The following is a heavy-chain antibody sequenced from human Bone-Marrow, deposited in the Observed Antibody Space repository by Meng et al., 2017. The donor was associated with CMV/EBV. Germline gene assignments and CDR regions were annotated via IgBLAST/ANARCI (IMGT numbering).Heavy chain of an antibody. D-gene: IGHD3-3*01. CDR3: ARDLGGSGNDH. Sequence: ASVKVSCKASGYTFTSYYMHWVRQAHGQGLEWMGIINPSGGSPTYAQEFQGRVTMTRDTSTSTIYMELGNLRSEDTAVYYCARDLGGSGNDHWGQGTLVTVSS. J-gene: IGHJ5*02. CDR2: INPSGGSP. V-gene: IGHV1-46*01. CDR1: GYTFTSYY.